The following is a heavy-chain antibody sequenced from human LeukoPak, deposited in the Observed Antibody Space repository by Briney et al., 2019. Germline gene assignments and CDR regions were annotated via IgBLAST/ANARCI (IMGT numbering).Heavy chain of an antibody. CDR1: GFTFSTSA. Sequence: GGSLRLSCAASGFTFSTSAMSWVRQAPGKGLEWVSVIGTTTSDKYYADSGKGRFTISRDNSKNTVYLQLNSLRVEDTAVYYCAKRVAAAGRTYYFDYWGQGTVVIVSS. CDR3: AKRVAAAGRTYYFDY. D-gene: IGHD6-13*01. V-gene: IGHV3-23*01. J-gene: IGHJ4*02. CDR2: IGTTTSDK.